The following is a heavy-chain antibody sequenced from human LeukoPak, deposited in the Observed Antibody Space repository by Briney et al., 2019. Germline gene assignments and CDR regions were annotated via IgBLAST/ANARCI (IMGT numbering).Heavy chain of an antibody. CDR3: ARSRRNIVVVTADDAFDI. CDR1: GYTVTGYY. V-gene: IGHV1-2*02. J-gene: IGHJ3*02. CDR2: INPNSGGT. D-gene: IGHD2-21*02. Sequence: ASVKVSCKASGYTVTGYYMHWVRQAPGQGLEWMGWINPNSGGTNYAQKFQGRVTMTRDTSISTAYMELSRLRSDDTAVYYCARSRRNIVVVTADDAFDIWGQGTMVTVSS.